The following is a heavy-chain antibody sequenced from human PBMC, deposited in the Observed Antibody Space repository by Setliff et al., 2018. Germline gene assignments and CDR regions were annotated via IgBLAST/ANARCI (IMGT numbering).Heavy chain of an antibody. J-gene: IGHJ3*02. CDR3: ARGKLRLGQLSLFYGFDI. D-gene: IGHD3-16*02. Sequence: SETLSLTCSVSGYSIITGYYWAWIRRLPGRGLEWIGSLHRVGTFFYNPSLVSRATLSLDTSKNQFSLKLSSVTAADTAIYYCARGKLRLGQLSLFYGFDIWGQGTMVTVS. V-gene: IGHV4-38-2*02. CDR1: GYSIITGYY. CDR2: LHRVGTF.